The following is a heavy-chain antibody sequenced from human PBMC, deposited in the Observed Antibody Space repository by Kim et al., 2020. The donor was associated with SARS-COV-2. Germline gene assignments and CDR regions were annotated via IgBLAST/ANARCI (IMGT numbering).Heavy chain of an antibody. D-gene: IGHD3-10*01. Sequence: SETLSLTCTVSGGSISSSSYYWGWIRQPPGKGLEWIGSIYYSGSTYYNPSLKSRVTISVDTSKNQFSLKLSSVTAADTAVYYCARQRTFIYFDPWGQGTLVTVSS. CDR1: GGSISSSSYY. CDR3: ARQRTFIYFDP. J-gene: IGHJ5*02. CDR2: IYYSGST. V-gene: IGHV4-39*01.